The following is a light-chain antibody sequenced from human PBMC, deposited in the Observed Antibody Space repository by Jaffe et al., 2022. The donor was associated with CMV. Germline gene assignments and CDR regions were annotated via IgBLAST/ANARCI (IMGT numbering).Light chain of an antibody. CDR1: QSVSISY. J-gene: IGKJ1*01. Sequence: EIVLTQSPGTLSLSPGERATLSCRASQSVSISYLAWYQQKPGQAPRLLIYGASSRATGVPDRFSGSGSGTDFTLTISRLEPEDFAVYYCQQYGSSPATFGRGTKVEIK. CDR3: QQYGSSPAT. CDR2: GAS. V-gene: IGKV3-20*01.